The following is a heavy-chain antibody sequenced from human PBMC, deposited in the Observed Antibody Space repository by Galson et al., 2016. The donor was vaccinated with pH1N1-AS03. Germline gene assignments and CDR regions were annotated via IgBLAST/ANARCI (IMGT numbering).Heavy chain of an antibody. CDR3: AKDPIQYGDYVWYFDY. J-gene: IGHJ4*02. CDR1: GFISSNYA. V-gene: IGHV3-23*01. D-gene: IGHD4-17*01. Sequence: SLRLSCAASGFISSNYAMSWVRQDPGKGLEGVSAITSRGSTYYADSVTGRFTISRDNSKNTLYLQMNSLRAEDTAVYYCAKDPIQYGDYVWYFDYWGQGTLVTVSS. CDR2: ITSRGST.